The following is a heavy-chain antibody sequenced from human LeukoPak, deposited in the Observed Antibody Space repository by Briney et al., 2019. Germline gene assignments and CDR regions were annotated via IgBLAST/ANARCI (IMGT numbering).Heavy chain of an antibody. CDR2: MNPNSGNT. CDR1: GYTFTGYY. V-gene: IGHV1-8*03. J-gene: IGHJ3*02. Sequence: ASVKVSCKASGYTFTGYYMHWVRQAPGQGLEWMGWMNPNSGNTGYAQKFQGRVTITRNTSISTAYMELSSLRSEDTAVYYCARYSSSYHAFDIWGQGTMVTVSS. CDR3: ARYSSSYHAFDI. D-gene: IGHD6-6*01.